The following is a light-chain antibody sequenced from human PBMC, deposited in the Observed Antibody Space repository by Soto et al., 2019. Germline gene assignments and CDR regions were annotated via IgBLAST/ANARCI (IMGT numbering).Light chain of an antibody. V-gene: IGLV2-14*01. Sequence: QPASVSGSLGQSITISCTGTSSDVGGYNYVSWYQQHPGKVPKLMIYEVNKRPSGVSNRFSGSKSANTASLTISGLQADDEADYYCSSFTSTSTQVFGGGTKLTVL. CDR1: SSDVGGYNY. CDR3: SSFTSTSTQV. J-gene: IGLJ3*02. CDR2: EVN.